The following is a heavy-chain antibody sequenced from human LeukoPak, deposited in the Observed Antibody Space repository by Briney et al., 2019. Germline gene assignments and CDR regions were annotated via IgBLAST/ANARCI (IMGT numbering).Heavy chain of an antibody. Sequence: PGGSLRLSCGASGFTFSRYAMNWVRQAPGKGLEWVSTISGSGSTFYADSVKGRFTTSRDNSKNTVFLQMNTLSVDDTAVYYCAKDGVGPGDYWGQGTLVTVSS. CDR1: GFTFSRYA. CDR3: AKDGVGPGDY. J-gene: IGHJ4*02. CDR2: ISGSGST. D-gene: IGHD2-2*01. V-gene: IGHV3-23*01.